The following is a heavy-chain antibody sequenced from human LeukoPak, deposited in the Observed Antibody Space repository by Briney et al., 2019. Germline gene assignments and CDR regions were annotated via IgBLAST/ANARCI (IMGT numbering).Heavy chain of an antibody. CDR2: INPNTGDT. Sequence: ASVKVSCKASGYTFTAYYVHWVRQAPGQGLEWIGWINPNTGDTNYAPKFQSRVTMIKDTSTNSAYMELNKLTSDDTAVYYCGRGNKSFDPWGQGTLVTVSS. J-gene: IGHJ5*02. CDR3: GRGNKSFDP. CDR1: GYTFTAYY. V-gene: IGHV1-2*02.